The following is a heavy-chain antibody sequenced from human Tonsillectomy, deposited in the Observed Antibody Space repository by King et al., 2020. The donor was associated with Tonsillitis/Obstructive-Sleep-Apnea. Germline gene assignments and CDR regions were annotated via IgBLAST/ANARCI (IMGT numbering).Heavy chain of an antibody. CDR1: GFTFSNYA. D-gene: IGHD2-15*01. CDR2: ISYDGNNK. J-gene: IGHJ5*02. V-gene: IGHV3-30*04. Sequence: QVQLVESGGGVVQPGRSLRLSCAASGFTFSNYAMLWVRQAPGKGLEWVAVISYDGNNKYYTDSVRGRFTISRDDSRNTLYLQMNSLRAEDTAVYYCARASVVAPTYWFDPWGQGTLVTVSS. CDR3: ARASVVAPTYWFDP.